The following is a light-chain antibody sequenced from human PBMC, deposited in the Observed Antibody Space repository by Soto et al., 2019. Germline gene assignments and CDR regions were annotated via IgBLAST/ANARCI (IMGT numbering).Light chain of an antibody. Sequence: QSALTQPRSVSGSPGQSVTISCTGTCSDVGAYDFVSWHQHHPGKAPKVIMYDVNKRPSGVPDRFSGSKSGNTASLTISGLQAEDEADYYCSSYVAPYTYVFGTGTKVTVL. V-gene: IGLV2-11*01. CDR1: CSDVGAYDF. J-gene: IGLJ1*01. CDR3: SSYVAPYTYV. CDR2: DVN.